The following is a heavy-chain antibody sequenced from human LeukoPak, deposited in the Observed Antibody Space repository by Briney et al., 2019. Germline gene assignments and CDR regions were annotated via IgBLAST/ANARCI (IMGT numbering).Heavy chain of an antibody. CDR1: GFTFSSYD. Sequence: GGSLRLSCAASGFTFSSYDMHWVRQAPGKGLEWVAVIWYDGSNKYYADSVKGRFTISRDNSKNTLYLQMNSLRAEDTAVYYCARVRGGQWLVLNYWGQGTLVTVSS. V-gene: IGHV3-33*01. CDR3: ARVRGGQWLVLNY. CDR2: IWYDGSNK. J-gene: IGHJ4*02. D-gene: IGHD6-19*01.